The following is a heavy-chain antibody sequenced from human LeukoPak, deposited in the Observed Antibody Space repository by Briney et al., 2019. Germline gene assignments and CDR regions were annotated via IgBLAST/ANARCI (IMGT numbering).Heavy chain of an antibody. CDR3: ARRDSYSSSWDNNWFDP. CDR2: IYPGDSDT. D-gene: IGHD6-13*01. Sequence: GESLQISCKGSGYSFTSYWIGWVGQLPGKGLEWMGIIYPGDSDTSYSPSFQGQVTISADKSISTAYLQWSSLKASDTAMYYCARRDSYSSSWDNNWFDPWGQGTLVTVFS. CDR1: GYSFTSYW. J-gene: IGHJ5*02. V-gene: IGHV5-51*01.